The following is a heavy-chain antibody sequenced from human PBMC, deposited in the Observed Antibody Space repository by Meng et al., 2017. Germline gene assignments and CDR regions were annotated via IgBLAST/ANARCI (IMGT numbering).Heavy chain of an antibody. Sequence: VQAPESGPGLVKPSGTLSLTCVVSGGSISSVDWWSWVRQPPGKGLERIGEIYHGGNTNYNPSLKSRVTISIDKSKNQFSLKLSSVTAADTAVYYCASWIYSCGWQWGQGTLVTVSS. J-gene: IGHJ4*02. CDR1: GGSISSVDW. CDR2: IYHGGNT. CDR3: ASWIYSCGWQ. D-gene: IGHD6-19*01. V-gene: IGHV4/OR15-8*02.